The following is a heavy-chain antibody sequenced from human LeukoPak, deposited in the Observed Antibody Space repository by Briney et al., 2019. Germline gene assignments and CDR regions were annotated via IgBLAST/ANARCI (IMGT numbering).Heavy chain of an antibody. CDR1: AFTLSSYD. Sequence: TGGSLRLSCADSAFTLSSYDMRWGRQAPGKGLGWVSGISDNGGRTYYADSVKGRFTISRDNSKNTLYLQMNSLRAEETAVYYSSKEEVASSAAFDNWGQGTLVTVSS. CDR2: ISDNGGRT. J-gene: IGHJ4*02. CDR3: SKEEVASSAAFDN. V-gene: IGHV3-23*01. D-gene: IGHD6-19*01.